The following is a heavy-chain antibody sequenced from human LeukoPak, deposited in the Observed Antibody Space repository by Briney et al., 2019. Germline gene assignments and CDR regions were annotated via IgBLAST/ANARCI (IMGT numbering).Heavy chain of an antibody. CDR1: GFTFSSYA. CDR2: ISYDGSNK. J-gene: IGHJ5*02. V-gene: IGHV3-30-3*01. CDR3: AKDYCSSTSCYSWFDP. D-gene: IGHD2-2*01. Sequence: GGSLRLSCAASGFTFSSYAMHWVRQAPGKGLEWVAVISYDGSNKYYADSVKGRFTISRDNSKNTLYLQMNSLRAEDTAVYYCAKDYCSSTSCYSWFDPWGQGTLVTVSS.